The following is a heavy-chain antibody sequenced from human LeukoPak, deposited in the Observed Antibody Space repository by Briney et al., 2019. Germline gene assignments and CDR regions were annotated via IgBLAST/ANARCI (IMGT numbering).Heavy chain of an antibody. CDR2: IYYSGST. J-gene: IGHJ4*02. Sequence: PSETLFLTCTVSGGSISSSSYYWGWIRQPPGKGLEWIGSIYYSGSTYYNPSLKSRVTISVDTSKNQFSLKLSSVTAADTAVYYCARHIYSNYYFDYWGQGTLVTVSS. CDR1: GGSISSSSYY. V-gene: IGHV4-39*01. CDR3: ARHIYSNYYFDY. D-gene: IGHD4-11*01.